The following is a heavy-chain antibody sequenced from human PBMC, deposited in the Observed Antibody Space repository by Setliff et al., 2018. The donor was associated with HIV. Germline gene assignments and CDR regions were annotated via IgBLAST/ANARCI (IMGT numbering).Heavy chain of an antibody. V-gene: IGHV4-39*01. Sequence: SETLSLTCTVSGASIGRRSDCWGWIRQPPGKGLEWIGSFYYSWNTYYNPSLKSRVTISVDTSKNQFSLKLSSVTAADTAVYYCARGLSSQTYWGTRPLGLDYWGQGSLVTV. CDR3: ARGLSSQTYWGTRPLGLDY. D-gene: IGHD2-2*01. CDR1: GASIGRRSDC. CDR2: FYYSWNT. J-gene: IGHJ4*01.